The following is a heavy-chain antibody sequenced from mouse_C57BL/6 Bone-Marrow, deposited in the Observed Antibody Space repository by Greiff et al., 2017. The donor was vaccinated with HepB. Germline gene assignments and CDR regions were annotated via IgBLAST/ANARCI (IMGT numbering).Heavy chain of an antibody. J-gene: IGHJ2*01. Sequence: QVQLQQPGAELVKPGASVKLSCKASGYTFTSYWMHWVKQRPGQGLEWIGMIHPNSGSTNYNEKFKGKATLTVDKSSSTAYMQLSSLTSEDSAVYYCARGLPYYFDYWGQGTTLTVSS. CDR2: IHPNSGST. CDR1: GYTFTSYW. V-gene: IGHV1-64*01. CDR3: ARGLPYYFDY. D-gene: IGHD5-5*01.